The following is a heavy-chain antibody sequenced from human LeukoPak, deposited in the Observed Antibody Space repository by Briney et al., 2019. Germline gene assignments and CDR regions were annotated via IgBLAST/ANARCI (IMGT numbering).Heavy chain of an antibody. D-gene: IGHD3-10*01. V-gene: IGHV3-74*01. CDR3: ARDRGPRTGFMVREAYDY. CDR1: GFTFSTSW. Sequence: GGSLRLSCVASGFTFSTSWMHWVRRAPGKGLVWVSRINTDGSITNYADSVKGRFSISRDNAKNTLYLQMSSLRAEDTAVYYCARDRGPRTGFMVREAYDYWGQGTLVTVSS. CDR2: INTDGSIT. J-gene: IGHJ4*02.